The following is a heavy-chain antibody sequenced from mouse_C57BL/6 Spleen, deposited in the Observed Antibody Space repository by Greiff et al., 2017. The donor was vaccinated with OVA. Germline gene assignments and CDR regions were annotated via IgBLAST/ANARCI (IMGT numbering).Heavy chain of an antibody. CDR2: IDPETGGT. CDR1: GYTFTDYE. V-gene: IGHV1-15*01. Sequence: QVQLKESGAELVRPGASVTLSCKASGYTFTDYEMHWVKQTPVHGLEWIGAIDPETGGTAYNQKFKGKAILTADKSSSTAYMELRSLTSEDSAVYYCTRGYDYDVDYWGQGTTLTVSS. D-gene: IGHD2-4*01. J-gene: IGHJ2*01. CDR3: TRGYDYDVDY.